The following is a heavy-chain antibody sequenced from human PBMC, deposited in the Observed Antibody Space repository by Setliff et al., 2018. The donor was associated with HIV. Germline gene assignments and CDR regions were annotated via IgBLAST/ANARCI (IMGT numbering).Heavy chain of an antibody. CDR1: GYIFSTYT. D-gene: IGHD2-2*01. CDR2: INAGNGNT. J-gene: IGHJ3*02. CDR3: ARLSSAAMWGGGAFDI. Sequence: ASVKVSCKTSGYIFSTYTIHWIRQAPGQRLEWMGWINAGNGNTKYSQRFQGRVTITRDTSASTVYMDLSSLRSEDTAVYYCARLSSAAMWGGGAFDIWGQGTMVTVSS. V-gene: IGHV1-3*01.